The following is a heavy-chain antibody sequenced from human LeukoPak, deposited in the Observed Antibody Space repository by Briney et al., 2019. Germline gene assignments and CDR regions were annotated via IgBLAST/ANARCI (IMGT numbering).Heavy chain of an antibody. J-gene: IGHJ3*02. CDR2: ISVYNGNT. CDR1: GYTFGNHG. D-gene: IGHD3-22*01. Sequence: VASVKVSCKASGYTFGNHGISWVRQAPGQGLEWMGWISVYNGNTDYAQNFQGRVTMTTDTLTSTAYMELRSLRSDDTAAYYCATDLYYYDSSSYYIDTFDIWGQGTMVTVSS. V-gene: IGHV1-18*01. CDR3: ATDLYYYDSSSYYIDTFDI.